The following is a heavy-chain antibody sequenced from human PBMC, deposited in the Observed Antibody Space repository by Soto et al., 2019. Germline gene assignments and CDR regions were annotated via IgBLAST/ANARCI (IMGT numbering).Heavy chain of an antibody. J-gene: IGHJ4*02. CDR1: GFAFSFYA. D-gene: IGHD6-19*01. CDR3: AKVAVPTPMAPRYNFDY. V-gene: IGHV3-23*01. CDR2: ISGGGGNT. Sequence: EVQLLESGGDLVQPGGSLRLSCAASGFAFSFYAMAWVRQAPGKGLEWVSAISGGGGNTYYAYSVEGRFTISRDNSKNTLFLQMNSLRAEDTAIYHCAKVAVPTPMAPRYNFDYWGQGTLVTVSS.